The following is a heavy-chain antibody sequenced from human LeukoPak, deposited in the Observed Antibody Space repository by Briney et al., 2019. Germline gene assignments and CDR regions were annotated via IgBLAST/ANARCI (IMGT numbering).Heavy chain of an antibody. V-gene: IGHV7-4-1*02. J-gene: IGHJ4*02. Sequence: SVTVSCKASGYTFTSSALNWVRQAPGQGLEWMGWINTNTGNPTYAQGFTGRFVFSLDTSVSTAYLHISSLEAEDTAIYYCATDLKKGDSGCFDYWGQGTLVTVSS. CDR2: INTNTGNP. CDR1: GYTFTSSA. CDR3: ATDLKKGDSGCFDY. D-gene: IGHD6-19*01.